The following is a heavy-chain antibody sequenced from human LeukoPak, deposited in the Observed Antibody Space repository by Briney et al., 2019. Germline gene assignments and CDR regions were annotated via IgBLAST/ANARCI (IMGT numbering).Heavy chain of an antibody. CDR1: GYTFTGYY. CDR3: AREVDLEKNQNWFDP. V-gene: IGHV1-69*05. J-gene: IGHJ5*02. CDR2: IIPIFGTA. Sequence: SVKVSCKASGYTFTGYYMHWVRQAPGQGLEWMGGIIPIFGTANYAQKFQGRVTITTDESTSTAYMELSSLRSEDTAVYYCAREVDLEKNQNWFDPWGQGTLVTVSS. D-gene: IGHD5-24*01.